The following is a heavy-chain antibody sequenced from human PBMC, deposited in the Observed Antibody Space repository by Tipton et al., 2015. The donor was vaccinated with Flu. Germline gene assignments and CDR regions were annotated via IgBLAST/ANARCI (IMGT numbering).Heavy chain of an antibody. J-gene: IGHJ6*02. V-gene: IGHV3-30*18. CDR2: ISHDGRIR. Sequence: SLRLSCAASGFTLSTYGMHWVRQAPGKGLEWVAVISHDGRIREYAESVKGRFTISRDNSKNLLYLQMSSLNTEDTALYYCAKAFAEAAGWGNYYFYGMDVWGPGTTVTVSS. D-gene: IGHD6-25*01. CDR3: AKAFAEAAGWGNYYFYGMDV. CDR1: GFTLSTYG.